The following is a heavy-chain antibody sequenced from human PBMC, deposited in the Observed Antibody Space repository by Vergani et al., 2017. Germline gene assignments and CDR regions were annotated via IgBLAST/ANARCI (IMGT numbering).Heavy chain of an antibody. CDR3: VRDRGLCAGGRCYTEAWDY. V-gene: IGHV3-15*01. CDR2: IKSKTDGGTT. Sequence: EVQLVESGGGLVKPGGSLRLSCAASGFTFINAWMTWVRQAPGKGLEWVGRIKSKTDGGTTYYAAPVKGKFTISRDIAKNTLYLQVRSLRLEDTGVYHCVRDRGLCAGGRCYTEAWDYWGQGTPVTVSS. CDR1: GFTFINAW. J-gene: IGHJ4*02. D-gene: IGHD2-2*02.